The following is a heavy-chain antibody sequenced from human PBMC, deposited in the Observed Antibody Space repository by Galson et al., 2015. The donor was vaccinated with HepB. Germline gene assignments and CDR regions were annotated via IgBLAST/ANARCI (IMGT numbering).Heavy chain of an antibody. V-gene: IGHV3-64D*06. CDR1: GFTFSSYA. CDR2: ISSNGGST. J-gene: IGHJ6*03. D-gene: IGHD1-14*01. Sequence: SLRLSCAASGFTFSSYAMHWVRQAPGKGLEYVSAISSNGGSTYYADSVKGRFTISRDNSKNTLYLQMSSLRAEDTAVYYCVKDTTRTHMDVWGKGTTVTVSS. CDR3: VKDTTRTHMDV.